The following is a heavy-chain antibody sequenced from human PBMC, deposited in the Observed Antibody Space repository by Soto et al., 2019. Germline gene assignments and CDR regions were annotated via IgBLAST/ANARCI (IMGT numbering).Heavy chain of an antibody. D-gene: IGHD1-7*01. CDR1: GFTFSSYT. Sequence: PGGSLRLSCSVSGFTFSSYTMHWVRQAPGKGLDYLSAISSNGVTTFYADSVKGRFTISRDNSKNTLYLQMSSLSAEDTAVYFCVLEGDNWNYVLYWGQGTLVTVSS. CDR3: VLEGDNWNYVLY. J-gene: IGHJ4*02. CDR2: ISSNGVTT. V-gene: IGHV3-64D*06.